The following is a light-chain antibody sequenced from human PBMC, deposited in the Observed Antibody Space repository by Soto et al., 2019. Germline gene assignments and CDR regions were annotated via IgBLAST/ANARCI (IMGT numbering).Light chain of an antibody. CDR2: GAS. V-gene: IGKV3-20*01. Sequence: EIVLTQSPGTLSLSPGERATLSCRASQSVSSNYLAWYQQTPDQAPRLLIYGASSRATGIPDRFSGSGSGTDFTLTISRLEPEDFAVYYCQQYGNSPRSFGQGTKVEIK. CDR3: QQYGNSPRS. CDR1: QSVSSNY. J-gene: IGKJ1*01.